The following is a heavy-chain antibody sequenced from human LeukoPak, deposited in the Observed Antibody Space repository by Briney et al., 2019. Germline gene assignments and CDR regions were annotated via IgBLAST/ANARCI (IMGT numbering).Heavy chain of an antibody. CDR3: ARDTARFGELPDWFDP. CDR1: GFTFSSYA. D-gene: IGHD3-10*01. Sequence: PGRSLRLSCAASGFTFSSYAMHWVRQAPGKGLEWVAVISYDGSSKYYADSVKGRFTISRDNSKNTLYLQMNSLRAEDTAVYYCARDTARFGELPDWFDPWGQGTLVTVSS. CDR2: ISYDGSSK. J-gene: IGHJ5*02. V-gene: IGHV3-30-3*01.